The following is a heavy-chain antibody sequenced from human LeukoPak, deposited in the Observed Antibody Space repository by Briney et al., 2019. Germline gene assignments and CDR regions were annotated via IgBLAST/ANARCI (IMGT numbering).Heavy chain of an antibody. V-gene: IGHV3-30*02. CDR1: GFTFSNYG. Sequence: GGSLRLSCAASGFTFSNYGMHWVRQAPGKGLAWVAFIRYDGSNTYYADSVKGRFTVSRDTSKNTLYLQMNSLRAEDTAVYYCAKSHSLKLDTAMVTGIDYWGQGTLVTVSS. D-gene: IGHD5-18*01. CDR2: IRYDGSNT. CDR3: AKSHSLKLDTAMVTGIDY. J-gene: IGHJ4*02.